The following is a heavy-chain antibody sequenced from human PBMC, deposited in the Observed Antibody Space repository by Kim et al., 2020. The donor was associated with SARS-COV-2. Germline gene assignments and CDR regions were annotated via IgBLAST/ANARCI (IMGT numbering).Heavy chain of an antibody. D-gene: IGHD1-26*01. CDR1: GFTFSSYA. CDR3: VREGNWYFDL. J-gene: IGHJ2*01. Sequence: GGSLRLSCAASGFTFSSYAMNWVRQAPGEGLGWVSATSGSGITITYADSVKGRFTMSRDNSKNTLYLQMSSLRAEDTAIYYCVREGNWYFDLWGRGTLVTVSS. V-gene: IGHV3-23*01. CDR2: TSGSGITI.